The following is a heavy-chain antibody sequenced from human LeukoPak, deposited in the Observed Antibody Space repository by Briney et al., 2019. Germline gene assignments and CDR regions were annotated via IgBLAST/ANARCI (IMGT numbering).Heavy chain of an antibody. Sequence: GGSLRLSCAASGFTFSSYSMNWVRQAPGKGLEWVSSISSSSSYIYYADSVKGRFTISRDNAKNSLYLKMTSLRAEDTAVYYCAGDRSGYFNWFDTWGQGTLVTVSS. D-gene: IGHD3-22*01. CDR3: AGDRSGYFNWFDT. CDR2: ISSSSSYI. CDR1: GFTFSSYS. V-gene: IGHV3-21*01. J-gene: IGHJ5*02.